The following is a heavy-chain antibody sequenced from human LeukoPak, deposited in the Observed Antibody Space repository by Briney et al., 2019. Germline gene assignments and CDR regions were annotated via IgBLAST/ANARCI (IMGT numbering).Heavy chain of an antibody. CDR3: ARGIDIVVVPANHPVGY. D-gene: IGHD2-2*01. CDR2: MNPNSGNT. J-gene: IGHJ4*02. V-gene: IGHV1-8*02. Sequence: ASVKVSCKASGYTFTSYDINWVRQATGQGLEWMGWMNPNSGNTGYAQKFQGRVTMTRDTSISTAYMELSRLRSDDTAVYYCARGIDIVVVPANHPVGYWGQGTLVTVSS. CDR1: GYTFTSYD.